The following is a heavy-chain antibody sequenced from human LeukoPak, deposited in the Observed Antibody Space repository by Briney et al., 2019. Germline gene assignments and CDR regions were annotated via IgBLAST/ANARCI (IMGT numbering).Heavy chain of an antibody. V-gene: IGHV1-2*02. Sequence: GASVKVSCKASGYTFTGYYMHWVRQAPGQGLEWMGWINPNSGGTNYAQKFQGRVTMTRDTSISTAYMELSRLRSEDTAVYYCARVYSSSWYLVDYWGQGTLVTVSS. CDR3: ARVYSSSWYLVDY. CDR1: GYTFTGYY. J-gene: IGHJ4*02. D-gene: IGHD6-13*01. CDR2: INPNSGGT.